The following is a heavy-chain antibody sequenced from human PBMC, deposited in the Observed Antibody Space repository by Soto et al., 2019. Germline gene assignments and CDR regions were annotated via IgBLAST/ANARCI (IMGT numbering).Heavy chain of an antibody. CDR1: GFTFRTYA. CDR3: ATFLRFLEWFSGYYFDY. Sequence: GGSLRLSCAASGFTFRTYAMSWVRHAPGKGLEWVAAICGSGGSTSYADSVKGRFTISRDNSKNTLYLQMNSLRAEDTAVYYCATFLRFLEWFSGYYFDYWGQGTLVTVSS. J-gene: IGHJ4*02. V-gene: IGHV3-23*01. CDR2: ICGSGGST. D-gene: IGHD3-3*01.